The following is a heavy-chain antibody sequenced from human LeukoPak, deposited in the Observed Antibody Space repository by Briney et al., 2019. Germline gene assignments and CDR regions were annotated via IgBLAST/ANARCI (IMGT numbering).Heavy chain of an antibody. CDR1: GGTFNSYS. D-gene: IGHD2-15*01. CDR3: ARRPIPVAATPVIRGYFQH. Sequence: SVKVSCKASGGTFNSYSISWVRQAPGQGLEWMGGINPIIGVANYAQKFQGRVTRTTDKSTCKAYIELSSLKSEDTAVEYSARRPIPVAATPVIRGYFQHRGQGALVTVSS. J-gene: IGHJ1*01. V-gene: IGHV1-69*17. CDR2: INPIIGVA.